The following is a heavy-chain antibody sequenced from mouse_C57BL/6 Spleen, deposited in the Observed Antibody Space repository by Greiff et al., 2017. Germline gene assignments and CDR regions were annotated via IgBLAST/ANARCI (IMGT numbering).Heavy chain of an antibody. Sequence: EVHLVESGGGLVQPGGSLSLSCAASGFTFTDYYMSWVRQPPGKALEWLGFIRNKANGYTTEYSESVKGRSTISRDNSQSILYSQMSTLRAEDCAADYCARYYYGPYWDIDVWGTGTSVTVSS. D-gene: IGHD1-2*01. CDR3: ARYYYGPYWDIDV. J-gene: IGHJ1*03. CDR2: IRNKANGYTT. V-gene: IGHV7-3*01. CDR1: GFTFTDYY.